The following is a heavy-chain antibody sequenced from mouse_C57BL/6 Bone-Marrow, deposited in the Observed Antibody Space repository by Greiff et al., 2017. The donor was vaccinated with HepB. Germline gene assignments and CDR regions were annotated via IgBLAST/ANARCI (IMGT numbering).Heavy chain of an antibody. CDR3: AILALFTTVVPHYFDY. V-gene: IGHV1-77*01. CDR2: IGPGSGST. CDR1: GYTFTDYY. Sequence: QVTLKESGAELVKPGASVKISCKASGYTFTDYYINWVKQRPGQGLEWIGKIGPGSGSTYYNEKFKGKATLTADKSSSTAYMQLSSLTSEYSAVYFCAILALFTTVVPHYFDYWGQGTTLTVSS. J-gene: IGHJ2*01. D-gene: IGHD1-1*01.